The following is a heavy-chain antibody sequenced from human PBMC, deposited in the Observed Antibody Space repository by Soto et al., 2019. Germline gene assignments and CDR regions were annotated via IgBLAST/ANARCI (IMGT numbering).Heavy chain of an antibody. V-gene: IGHV1-8*01. J-gene: IGHJ3*02. D-gene: IGHD3-3*01. CDR3: ARGRYYDFWSGYYTSDAFDI. CDR1: GYTFTSYD. CDR2: MNPNSGNT. Sequence: QVQLVQSGAEVKKPGASVKVSCKASGYTFTSYDINWVRQATGQGLEWMGWMNPNSGNTGYAQKCQGRVTMTRNTSISTAYMELSSLRSEDTAVYYCARGRYYDFWSGYYTSDAFDIWGQGTMVTVSS.